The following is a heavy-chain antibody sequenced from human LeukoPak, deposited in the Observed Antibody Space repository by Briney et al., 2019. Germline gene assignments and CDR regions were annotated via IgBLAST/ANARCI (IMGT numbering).Heavy chain of an antibody. V-gene: IGHV3-30*02. CDR2: IRYDGSNK. CDR1: GFTFSSYG. D-gene: IGHD5-12*01. CDR3: ARGSRRLRLNRWYFDL. Sequence: GGSLRLSCAASGFTFSSYGMHWVRQAPGKGLEWVAFIRYDGSNKYYADSVKGRFTISRDNSKNTLYLQMNSLRAEDTAVYYCARGSRRLRLNRWYFDLWGRGTLVTVSS. J-gene: IGHJ2*01.